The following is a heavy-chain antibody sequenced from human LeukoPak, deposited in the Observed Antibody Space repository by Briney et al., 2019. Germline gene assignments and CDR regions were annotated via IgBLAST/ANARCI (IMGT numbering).Heavy chain of an antibody. CDR2: IRAEGAPT. CDR3: VKDGHCRDSICATKIVVAGYLDH. J-gene: IGHJ4*02. CDR1: GFSFSIYS. V-gene: IGHV3-23*01. D-gene: IGHD6-19*01. Sequence: PGGSLRLSCRASGFSFSIYSMNWVRQAPGKGLEWVSVIRAEGAPTYYADSVKGRFTISRDNSKNMLYLQMNSLRAEDTATYYRVKDGHCRDSICATKIVVAGYLDHWGQGTDVTVSA.